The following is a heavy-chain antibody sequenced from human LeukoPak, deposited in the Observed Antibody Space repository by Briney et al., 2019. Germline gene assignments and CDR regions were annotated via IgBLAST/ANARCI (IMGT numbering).Heavy chain of an antibody. Sequence: GGSLRLSCAASGFTFSSYGMHWVRQAPGKGLEWVAFIRYDGSNKYYADSVKGRFTISRDNSKNTLYLQMNSLRAEDTAVYYCAKDRQWELSEGFYFDYWGQGTLVTVSS. CDR3: AKDRQWELSEGFYFDY. J-gene: IGHJ4*02. CDR1: GFTFSSYG. D-gene: IGHD1-26*01. CDR2: IRYDGSNK. V-gene: IGHV3-30*02.